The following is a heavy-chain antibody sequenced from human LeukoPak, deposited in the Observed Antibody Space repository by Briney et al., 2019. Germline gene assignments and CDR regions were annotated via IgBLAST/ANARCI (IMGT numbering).Heavy chain of an antibody. D-gene: IGHD5-12*01. CDR3: ARDHSSWLRFGTLYWYFDL. Sequence: GASVKLSCKASGGTFSSYAISWVRQAPGQGLEWMGRIIPIFGTANYAQTFQGRVTITTDESTSTAYMELSSLRSEDTAVYYCARDHSSWLRFGTLYWYFDLWGRGTLVTVSS. CDR2: IIPIFGTA. CDR1: GGTFSSYA. J-gene: IGHJ2*01. V-gene: IGHV1-69*05.